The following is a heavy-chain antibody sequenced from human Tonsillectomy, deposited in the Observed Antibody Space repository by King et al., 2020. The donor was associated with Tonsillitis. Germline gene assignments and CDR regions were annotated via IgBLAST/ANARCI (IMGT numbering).Heavy chain of an antibody. D-gene: IGHD1-20*01. Sequence: QLQESGPGLVKPSETLSLTCTVSGGSISSSSYYWGWIRQPPGKGLEGIGSIYYSGSTYYNPSLKSRVTISVDTSKNQFSLKLSSVTAADTAVYYCAIITGTTFDYWGQGTLVTVSS. CDR2: IYYSGST. CDR3: AIITGTTFDY. J-gene: IGHJ4*02. V-gene: IGHV4-39*01. CDR1: GGSISSSSYY.